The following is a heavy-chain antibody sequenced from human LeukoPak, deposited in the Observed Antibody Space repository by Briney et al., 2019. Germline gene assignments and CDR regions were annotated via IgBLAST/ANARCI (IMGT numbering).Heavy chain of an antibody. CDR1: GGSISSYY. CDR2: IYYSGST. D-gene: IGHD3-3*01. J-gene: IGHJ6*02. V-gene: IGHV4-59*12. CDR3: ARARPGLRSRYYYGMDV. Sequence: PSETLSLTCTVSGGSISSYYWSWIRQPPGKGLEWIGYIYYSGSTNYDPSLKSRVTISVDTSKNQFSLKLSSVTAADTAVYYCARARPGLRSRYYYGMDVWGQGTTVTVSS.